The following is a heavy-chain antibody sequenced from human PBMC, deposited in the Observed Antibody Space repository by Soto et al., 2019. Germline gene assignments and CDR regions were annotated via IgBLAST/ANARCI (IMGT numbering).Heavy chain of an antibody. CDR1: GFTFRGYS. D-gene: IGHD3-3*01. J-gene: IGHJ6*02. V-gene: IGHV3-48*02. CDR2: ISSSSSTI. CDR3: ARGYYDFWSGYFIVGQDYGMDV. Sequence: PGGSLRLSCAASGFTFRGYSMNWVRQAPGKGLEWVSYISSSSSTIYYADSVKGRFTISGDNAKNSLYLQMNSLRDEDTAVYYSARGYYDFWSGYFIVGQDYGMDVWGQGTTVTVSS.